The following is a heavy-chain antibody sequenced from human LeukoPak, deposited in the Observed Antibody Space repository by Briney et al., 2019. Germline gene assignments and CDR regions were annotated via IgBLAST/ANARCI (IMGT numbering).Heavy chain of an antibody. J-gene: IGHJ4*02. CDR3: ARDIALAGSRYFDY. CDR1: GFTFSSYA. Sequence: GGSLRLSCAASGFTFSSYAMHWVRQAPGKGLEWVAVISYDGSNKYYADSVKGRFTIFRDNSKNTLYLQMNRLRAEDTAVYYCARDIALAGSRYFDYWGQGTLVTVSS. D-gene: IGHD6-19*01. CDR2: ISYDGSNK. V-gene: IGHV3-30*04.